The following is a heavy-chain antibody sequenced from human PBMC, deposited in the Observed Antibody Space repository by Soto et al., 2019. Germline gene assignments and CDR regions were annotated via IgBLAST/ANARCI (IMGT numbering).Heavy chain of an antibody. D-gene: IGHD1-26*01. J-gene: IGHJ6*02. CDR2: ISYDGSNK. CDR1: GFTFSSYA. V-gene: IGHV3-30-3*01. Sequence: GGSLRLSCAASGFTFSSYAMHWVRQAPGKGLEWVAVISYDGSNKYYADSVKGRFTISRDNSKNTLYLQMNSLRAEDTAVYYCARVRVGKRYYYGMDVWGQGTTVTVSS. CDR3: ARVRVGKRYYYGMDV.